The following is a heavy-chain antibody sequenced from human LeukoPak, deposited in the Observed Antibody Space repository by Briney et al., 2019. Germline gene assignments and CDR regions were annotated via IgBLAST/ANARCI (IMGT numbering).Heavy chain of an antibody. V-gene: IGHV4-39*02. CDR3: ARDSAVADPKPFDP. D-gene: IGHD6-19*01. CDR2: IYYSGST. Sequence: SETLSLTCTVSGGSISSSSYYWGWIRQPPGKGLEWIGSIYYSGSTYYNPSLESRVTISVDTSKNQFSLKLSSVTAADTAVYYCARDSAVADPKPFDPWGQGTLVTVSS. CDR1: GGSISSSSYY. J-gene: IGHJ5*02.